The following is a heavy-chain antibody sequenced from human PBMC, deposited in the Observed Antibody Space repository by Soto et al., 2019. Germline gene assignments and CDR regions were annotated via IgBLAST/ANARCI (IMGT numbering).Heavy chain of an antibody. V-gene: IGHV1-69*04. CDR3: ARDMERGLFGFDP. Sequence: SVKVSCKASGGTFSSYTISWVRQAPGQGLEWMGRIIPILGIANYAQKFQGRVTITADKSTSTAYMELSSLRSEDTAVYYCARDMERGLFGFDPWGQGTLVTVSS. CDR2: IIPILGIA. CDR1: GGTFSSYT. D-gene: IGHD3-10*01. J-gene: IGHJ5*02.